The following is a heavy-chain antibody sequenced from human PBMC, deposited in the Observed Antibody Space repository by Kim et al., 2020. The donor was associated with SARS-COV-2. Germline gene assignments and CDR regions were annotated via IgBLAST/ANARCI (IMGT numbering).Heavy chain of an antibody. D-gene: IGHD6-13*01. CDR3: LKGGWVWTLDY. J-gene: IGHJ4*02. Sequence: GGSLRLSCTTSGFTFTGYAMSWVRQAPGKGLEWVSSIAGSDGTTYYVDSVKGRFSISRDDSKNTLYLQMSALRADDTAAYYCLKGGWVWTLDYWGQATL. CDR2: IAGSDGTT. CDR1: GFTFTGYA. V-gene: IGHV3-23*01.